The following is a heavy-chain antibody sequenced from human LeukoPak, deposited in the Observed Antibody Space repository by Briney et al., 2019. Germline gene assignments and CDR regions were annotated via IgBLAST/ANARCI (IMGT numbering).Heavy chain of an antibody. CDR3: ARVFAPDYDFWSGYYTAYY. CDR2: INTNTGNP. J-gene: IGHJ4*02. V-gene: IGHV7-4-1*02. CDR1: GYTFTSYA. D-gene: IGHD3-3*01. Sequence: ASVKVSCKASGYTFTSYAMNWVRQAPGQGLEWMGWINTNTGNPTYAQGFTGRFVFSLDTSVSTAYLQISSLKAEDTAVYYCARVFAPDYDFWSGYYTAYYWGQGTLVTVSS.